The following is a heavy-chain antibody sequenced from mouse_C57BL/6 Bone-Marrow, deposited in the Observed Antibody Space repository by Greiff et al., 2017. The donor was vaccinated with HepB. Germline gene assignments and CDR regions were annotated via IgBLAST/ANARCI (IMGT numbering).Heavy chain of an antibody. CDR1: GYAFSSYW. D-gene: IGHD2-4*01. J-gene: IGHJ3*01. CDR3: ARSYDYVAWFAY. Sequence: QVQLKESEAELVKPGASVKISCKASGYAFSSYWMNWVKQRPGKGLEWIGQIYPGDGDTNYNGKFKGKATLTADKSSSTAYMQLSSLTSEDSAVYFCARSYDYVAWFAYWGQGTLVTVSA. CDR2: IYPGDGDT. V-gene: IGHV1-80*01.